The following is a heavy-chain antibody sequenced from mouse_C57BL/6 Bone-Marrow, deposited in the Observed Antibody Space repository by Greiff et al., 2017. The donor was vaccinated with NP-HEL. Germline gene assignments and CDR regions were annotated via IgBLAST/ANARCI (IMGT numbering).Heavy chain of an antibody. V-gene: IGHV1-69*01. CDR3: ARAYYSIYQDYFDY. J-gene: IGHJ2*01. Sequence: QVQLQQPGAELVMPGASVKLSCKASGYTFTSYWMHWVKQRPGQGLEWIGEIDPSDSYTNYNQKFKGKSTLTVDKSSSTAYMQLSSLTSEDSAVYYCARAYYSIYQDYFDYWGQGTTLTVSS. CDR2: IDPSDSYT. CDR1: GYTFTSYW. D-gene: IGHD2-5*01.